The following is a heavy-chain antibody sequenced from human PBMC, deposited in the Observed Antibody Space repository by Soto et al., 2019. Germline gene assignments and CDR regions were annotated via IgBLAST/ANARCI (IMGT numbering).Heavy chain of an antibody. CDR2: IYYSGST. Sequence: SETLSLTCTVSGGSISSYYWSWIRQPPGKGLEWIGYIYYSGSTNYNPSLKSRVTISVDTSKNQFSLKLSSVTAEDTAVYYCARRITMVRGQIQNWFDPWGQGTLVTVSS. V-gene: IGHV4-59*01. D-gene: IGHD3-10*01. CDR3: ARRITMVRGQIQNWFDP. CDR1: GGSISSYY. J-gene: IGHJ5*02.